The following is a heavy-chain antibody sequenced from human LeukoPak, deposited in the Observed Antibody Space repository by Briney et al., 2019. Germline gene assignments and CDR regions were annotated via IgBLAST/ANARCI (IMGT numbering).Heavy chain of an antibody. J-gene: IGHJ5*02. CDR3: ARQWDYDSSGYQFDP. CDR1: GYSFTSYW. V-gene: IGHV5-51*01. CDR2: IHPGHSDT. Sequence: GESLKISCKGYGYSFTSYWIGWVRQMPGKGLEWMGIIHPGHSDTRYSPSFQGQVTVSADKSISTAYLQWSSLKASDTAMYYCARQWDYDSSGYQFDPWGQGTLVTVSS. D-gene: IGHD3-22*01.